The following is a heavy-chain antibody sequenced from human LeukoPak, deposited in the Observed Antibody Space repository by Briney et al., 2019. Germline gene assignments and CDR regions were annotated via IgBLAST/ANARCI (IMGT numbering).Heavy chain of an antibody. D-gene: IGHD6-13*01. CDR1: GGSFSGYF. CDR3: ARDDLRYSSSWYGFAY. Sequence: SETLSLTCALSGGSFSGYFCSWIRQPPGKGLEWIGEITDTGIPNYNPSLKSRVTISVDTSKNQFSLKLSSVTAADTAVYYCARDDLRYSSSWYGFAYWGQGTLVTVSS. CDR2: ITDTGIP. J-gene: IGHJ4*02. V-gene: IGHV4-34*01.